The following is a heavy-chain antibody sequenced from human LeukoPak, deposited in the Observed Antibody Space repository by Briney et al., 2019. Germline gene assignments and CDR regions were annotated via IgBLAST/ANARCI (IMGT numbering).Heavy chain of an antibody. J-gene: IGHJ5*02. CDR3: IRDFRSADL. CDR1: GFTFSNYW. Sequence: GGSLRLSCVASGFTFSNYWMHWVRQPPGKGLVRVSRSYVDGRTTNYADSVKGRFTISRDNAKNTVYLEMNSLSVEDTATYYCIRDFRSADLWGQGTLVTVTS. V-gene: IGHV3-74*01. CDR2: SYVDGRTT.